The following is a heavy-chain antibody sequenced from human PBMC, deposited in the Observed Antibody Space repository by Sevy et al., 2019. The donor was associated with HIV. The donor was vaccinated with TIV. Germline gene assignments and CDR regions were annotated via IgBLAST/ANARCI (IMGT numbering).Heavy chain of an antibody. CDR1: GYTFTSYD. D-gene: IGHD3-3*02. CDR3: AKEGKNIRSWFDP. Sequence: ASVKVSCKASGYTFTSYDIHWVRQAPGQGLEWMGWISGYNGYTNYAQNLQGRVTMTTDTSTSTAYMELRSLRSDDTAIYYCAKEGKNIRSWFDPWGQGTLVTVSS. CDR2: ISGYNGYT. V-gene: IGHV1-18*01. J-gene: IGHJ5*02.